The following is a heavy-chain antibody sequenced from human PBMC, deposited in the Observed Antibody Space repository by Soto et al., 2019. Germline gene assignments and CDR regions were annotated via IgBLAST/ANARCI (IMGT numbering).Heavy chain of an antibody. J-gene: IGHJ6*02. D-gene: IGHD6-13*01. CDR3: VADRGLYSSSWYPLPRGGMDV. Sequence: QMQLVQSGPEVKKPGTSVKVSCKASGFTFTSSAMQWVRQARGQRLEWIGWIVVGSGNTNYAQKFQERVTITRDMSTSTAYMELSSLRSEDTAVYYCVADRGLYSSSWYPLPRGGMDVWGQGTTVTVSS. V-gene: IGHV1-58*02. CDR2: IVVGSGNT. CDR1: GFTFTSSA.